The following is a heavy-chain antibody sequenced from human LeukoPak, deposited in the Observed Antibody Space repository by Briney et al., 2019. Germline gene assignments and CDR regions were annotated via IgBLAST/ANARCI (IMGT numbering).Heavy chain of an antibody. V-gene: IGHV3-7*01. CDR3: ARDAAGRGVFNWFDP. D-gene: IGHD6-13*01. CDR1: GLTFSSYW. CDR2: IKQDGSEK. J-gene: IGHJ5*02. Sequence: GGSLRLSCAASGLTFSSYWMSWVRQAPGKGLEWVANIKQDGSEKYYVDSVKGRFTISRDNAKNSLHLQMNSLRAEDTAVYYCARDAAGRGVFNWFDPWGQGTLVTVSS.